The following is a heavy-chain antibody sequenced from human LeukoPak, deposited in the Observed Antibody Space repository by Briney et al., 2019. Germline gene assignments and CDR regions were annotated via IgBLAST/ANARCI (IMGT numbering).Heavy chain of an antibody. CDR2: ICFSRTT. V-gene: IGHV4-39*01. CDR3: GRHFPETGRDEQPLEY. D-gene: IGHD3-10*01. J-gene: IGHJ4*02. CDR1: GGSISSSDSY. Sequence: SETLSLTCTVSGGSISSSDSYWAWVRQPPGKGLEWIESICFSRTTYYNPSLKSRVTMSIDTSKNHFSLKVASVTAADTAVYYCGRHFPETGRDEQPLEYWGQGSLFTVSS.